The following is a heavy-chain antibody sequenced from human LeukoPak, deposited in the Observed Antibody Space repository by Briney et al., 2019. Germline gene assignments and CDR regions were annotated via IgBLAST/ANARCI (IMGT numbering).Heavy chain of an antibody. J-gene: IGHJ4*02. V-gene: IGHV4-4*07. CDR1: GGSISSYY. Sequence: SETLSLTCTVSGGSISSYYWSWIRQPAGKGLEWIGRIYTSGSTNYNPSLKSRVTVSVDTSKNQFSLKLSSVTAADTAVYYCARDRSWYSSSWYGSAFDYWGQGTLVTVSS. CDR3: ARDRSWYSSSWYGSAFDY. CDR2: IYTSGST. D-gene: IGHD6-13*01.